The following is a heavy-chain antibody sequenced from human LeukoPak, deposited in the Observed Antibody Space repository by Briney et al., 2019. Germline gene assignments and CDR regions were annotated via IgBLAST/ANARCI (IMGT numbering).Heavy chain of an antibody. CDR1: GFTFDDYG. J-gene: IGHJ1*01. CDR2: IKSRADGGTT. V-gene: IGHV3-15*05. D-gene: IGHD3-3*01. Sequence: GGSLRLSCAASGFTFDDYGMSWVRQAPGKGLEWVDRIKSRADGGTTGYAAPVEGRFSISRDDSENTLYLQMNSLQIDDTALYYCLIFPGRWGQGTLVTVSS. CDR3: LIFPGR.